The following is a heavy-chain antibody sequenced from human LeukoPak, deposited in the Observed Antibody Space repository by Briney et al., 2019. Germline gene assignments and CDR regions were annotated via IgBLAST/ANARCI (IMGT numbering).Heavy chain of an antibody. V-gene: IGHV1-18*01. CDR1: GYTFTSYG. J-gene: IGHJ3*02. D-gene: IGHD3-10*01. CDR3: ARAASGAGRYRAFDI. Sequence: ASVKVSCKASGYTFTSYGISWVRQAPGQGLEWMGWISAYNGNANYPQKFQGRVTMTTDPSTTTAYMEVRSLRSDDTAIYYCARAASGAGRYRAFDIWGQGTMVTVSS. CDR2: ISAYNGNA.